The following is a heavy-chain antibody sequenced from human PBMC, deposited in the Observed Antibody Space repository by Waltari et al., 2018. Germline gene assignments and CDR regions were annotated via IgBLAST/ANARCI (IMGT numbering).Heavy chain of an antibody. CDR2: IYSGGST. CDR3: ARASRVVAATDY. Sequence: EVQLVETGGGLIQPGGSLRLSCAASGFTVSSNYMSWVRQAPGKGLEWVSVIYSGGSTYYADSVKGRFTISRDNAKNTLYLQMNSLRAEDTAVYYCARASRVVAATDYWGQGTLVTVSS. J-gene: IGHJ4*02. D-gene: IGHD2-15*01. V-gene: IGHV3-53*02. CDR1: GFTVSSNY.